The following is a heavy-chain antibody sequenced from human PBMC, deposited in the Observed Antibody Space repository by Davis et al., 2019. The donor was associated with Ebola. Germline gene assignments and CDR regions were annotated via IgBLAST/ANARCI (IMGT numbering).Heavy chain of an antibody. CDR2: ISVKSGNT. J-gene: IGHJ6*02. Sequence: AASVKVSCKASGYTFTSYYMHWVRQAPGQGLEWMGWISVKSGNTNYARKLQGRVTMTTDTSTTTAYMELRGLRFDDTAVYYCARDVRHGLNVWGQGTTVTVPS. CDR3: ARDVRHGLNV. CDR1: GYTFTSYY. D-gene: IGHD2/OR15-2a*01. V-gene: IGHV1-18*04.